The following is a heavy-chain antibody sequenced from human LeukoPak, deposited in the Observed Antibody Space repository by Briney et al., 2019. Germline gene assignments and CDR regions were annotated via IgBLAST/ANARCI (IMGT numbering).Heavy chain of an antibody. CDR2: IFPGDSDA. V-gene: IGHV5-51*01. Sequence: GEPRKFSCKSSVYSFTNYWIGWVRQMPGEGLEWMGIIFPGDSDARYSPSFQGQVTISADKSISTAYLQLNSLQASDTATYYCARLAGVVVVAATRDAFDIWGQGTMVTVSS. CDR1: VYSFTNYW. J-gene: IGHJ3*02. D-gene: IGHD2-15*01. CDR3: ARLAGVVVVAATRDAFDI.